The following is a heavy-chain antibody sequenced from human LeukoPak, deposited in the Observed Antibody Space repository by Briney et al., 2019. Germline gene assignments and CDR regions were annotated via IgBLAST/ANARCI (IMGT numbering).Heavy chain of an antibody. J-gene: IGHJ4*02. Sequence: GGSLRLSCAASGFTVSSNYMSRVRQAPGKGLEWVSFIYSGGSTYYADSVKGRFTISRDNSKNTLYLQMSSLRAEDTAVYYCARDGYSYGYSQRYSDYWGQGTLVTVSS. CDR1: GFTVSSNY. CDR2: IYSGGST. D-gene: IGHD5-18*01. V-gene: IGHV3-66*01. CDR3: ARDGYSYGYSQRYSDY.